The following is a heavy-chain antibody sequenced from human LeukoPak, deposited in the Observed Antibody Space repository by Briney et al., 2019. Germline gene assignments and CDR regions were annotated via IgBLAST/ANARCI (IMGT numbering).Heavy chain of an antibody. Sequence: PGGSLRLSCAASGFTFSSYEMKWVRQAPGKEGEGVANIGYSGRTIYYADSVKGRFNISRDNAKNSLYLQMNCLRVEHTAVYHCAVFAVASDFDYWGQGALVTVSS. CDR1: GFTFSSYE. CDR2: IGYSGRTI. D-gene: IGHD6-19*01. V-gene: IGHV3-48*03. CDR3: AVFAVASDFDY. J-gene: IGHJ4*02.